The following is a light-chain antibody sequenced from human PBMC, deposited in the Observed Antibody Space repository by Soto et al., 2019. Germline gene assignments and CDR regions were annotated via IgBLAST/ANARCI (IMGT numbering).Light chain of an antibody. CDR1: QSVSSY. Sequence: EIVVTQSPATLSLSPGERATLSCRASQSVSSYLAWYQQKPGQAPRLLIYDASNRATGIPARFSGSGSGTDFTLTISSLDPEDFAVYYCQQRSNWPPTWTFGQGTKVEIK. CDR3: QQRSNWPPTWT. J-gene: IGKJ1*01. CDR2: DAS. V-gene: IGKV3-11*01.